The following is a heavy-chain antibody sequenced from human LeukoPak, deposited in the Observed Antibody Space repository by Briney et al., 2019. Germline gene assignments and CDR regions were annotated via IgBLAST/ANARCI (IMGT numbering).Heavy chain of an antibody. D-gene: IGHD2-2*01. J-gene: IGHJ6*02. CDR2: ISYDGSNK. CDR1: GFTFSSYA. V-gene: IGHV3-30*04. CDR3: AAPSRDCSSTSCYPTYYYYGMDV. Sequence: PGGSLRLSCAASGFTFSSYAMSWVRQAPGKGLEWVAVISYDGSNKYYADSVKGRFTISRDNSKNTLYLQMNSLRAEDTAVYYCAAPSRDCSSTSCYPTYYYYGMDVWGQGTTVTVSS.